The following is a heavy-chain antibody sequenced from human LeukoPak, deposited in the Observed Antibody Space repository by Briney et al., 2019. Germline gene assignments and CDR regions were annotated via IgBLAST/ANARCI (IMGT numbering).Heavy chain of an antibody. J-gene: IGHJ6*02. Sequence: TPSETLSLTCTVSGGPISTYYWNSIRQPPGKGLERNGYVYYSGSTNYNPALESRVTISVDTSKNQFSLMLSSVTAADTAVYYCARGGTIKNGMDVWGQGTTVTVSS. D-gene: IGHD1-14*01. CDR1: GGPISTYY. CDR3: ARGGTIKNGMDV. CDR2: VYYSGST. V-gene: IGHV4-59*01.